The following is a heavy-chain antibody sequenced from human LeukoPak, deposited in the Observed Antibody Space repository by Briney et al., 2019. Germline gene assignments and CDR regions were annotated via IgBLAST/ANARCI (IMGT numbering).Heavy chain of an antibody. V-gene: IGHV3-74*01. D-gene: IGHD4-11*01. CDR3: ARDLTTAYDY. CDR1: GFTFSSYW. Sequence: PGGSLRLSCAASGFTFSSYWMHWVRQAPGKGLVWVSRIKNDGSGSHADSVKGRFTISRDNAKNTLYLQMNSLRAEDTAIYYCARDLTTAYDYWGQGTLVTVSS. CDR2: IKNDGSG. J-gene: IGHJ4*02.